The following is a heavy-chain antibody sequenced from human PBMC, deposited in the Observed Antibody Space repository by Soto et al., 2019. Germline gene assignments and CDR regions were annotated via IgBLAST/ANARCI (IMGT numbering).Heavy chain of an antibody. V-gene: IGHV3-23*01. CDR2: ISRSGDKT. CDR3: AKDRVGTVADAFDF. Sequence: GGSLRLCCAASGFTFSTYVMTWVRQPPGKGLEWVSAISRSGDKTYSADSVKGRFTISRDNSKNTLYLQMDSLRAEDTAIYFCAKDRVGTVADAFDFWGQGTMVTVSS. CDR1: GFTFSTYV. J-gene: IGHJ3*01. D-gene: IGHD1-1*01.